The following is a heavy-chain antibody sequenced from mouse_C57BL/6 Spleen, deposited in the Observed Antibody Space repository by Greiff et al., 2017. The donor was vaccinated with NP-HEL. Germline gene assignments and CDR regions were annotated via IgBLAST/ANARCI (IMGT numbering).Heavy chain of an antibody. CDR2: ISSGGSYT. CDR1: GFTFSSYG. J-gene: IGHJ3*01. Sequence: EVKLMESGGDLVKPGGSLKLSCAASGFTFSSYGMSWVRQTPDKRLEWVATISSGGSYTYYPDSVKGRFTISRDNAKNTLYLQMSSLKSEDTAMYYCAREGTGVFAYWGQGTLVTVSA. V-gene: IGHV5-6*01. D-gene: IGHD3-3*01. CDR3: AREGTGVFAY.